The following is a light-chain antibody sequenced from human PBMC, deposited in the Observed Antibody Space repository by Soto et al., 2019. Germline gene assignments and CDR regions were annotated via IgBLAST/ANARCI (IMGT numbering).Light chain of an antibody. CDR1: ESLSTF. CDR3: QSYNDWPFA. Sequence: EIVLTQSPGTLSVSPGERVTLSCRASESLSTFLAWYQQKPGQAPRLLIYGASTKATGIPARFSGSGSATDFTLTISSLQSEDSAVYYCQSYNDWPFAFGQGTKPEI. CDR2: GAS. V-gene: IGKV3-15*01. J-gene: IGKJ2*01.